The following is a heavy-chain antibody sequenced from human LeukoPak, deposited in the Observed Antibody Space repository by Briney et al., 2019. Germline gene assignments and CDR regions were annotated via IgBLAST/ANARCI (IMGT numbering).Heavy chain of an antibody. D-gene: IGHD3-10*01. Sequence: PGGSLRLSCAASGFTVSSNYMSWVRQAPGKGLEWVSVIYSGGSTYYTDSVKGRFTISRDNSKNTLYLQMNSLRAEDTAVYYCVVYYCSGSSYRVDYWGQGTLVTVSS. CDR3: VVYYCSGSSYRVDY. CDR2: IYSGGST. J-gene: IGHJ4*02. V-gene: IGHV3-53*01. CDR1: GFTVSSNY.